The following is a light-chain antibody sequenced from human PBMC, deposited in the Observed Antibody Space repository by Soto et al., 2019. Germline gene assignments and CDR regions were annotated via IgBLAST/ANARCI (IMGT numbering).Light chain of an antibody. J-gene: IGKJ1*01. Sequence: DIQMTQSPSSLSASVGDRVTITCRASQRISSHLNWYQQKPGKAPNLLIYAASSVQSGVPSRFSGSGSGTDFTLTISSLHPLYFATYYRQHRYTSPPPFCQETKVDIK. CDR3: QHRYTSPPP. CDR2: AAS. V-gene: IGKV1-39*01. CDR1: QRISSH.